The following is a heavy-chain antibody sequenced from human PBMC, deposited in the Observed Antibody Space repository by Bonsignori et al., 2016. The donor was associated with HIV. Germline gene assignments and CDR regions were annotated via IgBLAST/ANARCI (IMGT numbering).Heavy chain of an antibody. CDR2: IYYSGST. CDR3: ARAPSDSWYYYYYYYMDV. V-gene: IGHV4-59*01. J-gene: IGHJ6*03. D-gene: IGHD6-13*01. CDR1: GGSISSYY. Sequence: SETLSLTCTVSGGSISSYYWSWIRQPPGKGLEWIGYIYYSGSTNYNPSLKSRVTISVDTSKNQFSLKLSSVTAADTAVYYCARAPSDSWYYYYYYYMDVWGKGTTVTVSS.